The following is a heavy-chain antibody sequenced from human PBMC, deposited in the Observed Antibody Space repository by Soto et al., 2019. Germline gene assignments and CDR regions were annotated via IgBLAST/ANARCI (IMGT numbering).Heavy chain of an antibody. V-gene: IGHV4-59*01. CDR1: GGSISSYY. D-gene: IGHD4-17*01. J-gene: IGHJ4*02. CDR3: ASGDDYGDNAALDY. CDR2: IHYNGST. Sequence: SETLSLTCTVSGGSISSYYGSWIRQPPGKGLEWIGYIHYNGSTNYNPSLKSRVTISVDTSKNQFSLKLSSVTAADTAVYYCASGDDYGDNAALDYWGQGTLVTVSS.